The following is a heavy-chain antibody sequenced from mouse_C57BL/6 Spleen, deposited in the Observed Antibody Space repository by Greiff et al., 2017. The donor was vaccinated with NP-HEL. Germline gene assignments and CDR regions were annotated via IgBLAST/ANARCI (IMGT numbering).Heavy chain of an antibody. V-gene: IGHV1-18*01. CDR3: ARITTVVAEEYYFDY. CDR2: INPNNGGT. Sequence: VQLQQSGPELVKPGASVKIPCKASGYTFTDYNMDWVKQSHGKSLEWIGDINPNNGGTIYNQKFKGKATLTVDKSSSTAYMELRSLTSEDTAVYYCARITTVVAEEYYFDYWGQGTTLTVSS. CDR1: GYTFTDYN. J-gene: IGHJ2*01. D-gene: IGHD1-1*01.